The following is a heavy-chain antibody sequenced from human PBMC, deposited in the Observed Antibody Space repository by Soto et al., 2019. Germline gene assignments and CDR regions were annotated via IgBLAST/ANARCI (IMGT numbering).Heavy chain of an antibody. J-gene: IGHJ5*02. CDR2: VYRSGST. V-gene: IGHV4-39*01. CDR1: GFSITARNYY. Sequence: SETLSLTCSVSGFSITARNYYWAWVRQSPGKGLEWIQSVYRSGSTYYNYNPSLKSRVSTSVDTSKNQFSLTVTSVTAADTAVYFCARHPLQPRTPAAVPRCFDTWGPGILVTVSS. CDR3: ARHPLQPRTPAAVPRCFDT. D-gene: IGHD6-25*01.